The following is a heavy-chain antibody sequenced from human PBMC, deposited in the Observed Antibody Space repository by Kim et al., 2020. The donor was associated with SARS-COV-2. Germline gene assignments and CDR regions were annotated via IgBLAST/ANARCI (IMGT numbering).Heavy chain of an antibody. Sequence: SETLSLTCTVSGGSLVRDYWSWIRQPPGKGLEWIGYVYYTGNTNYNPSLKSRVTISVDTSKNQFSLKLNSVTAADTAVYYCARDGGFSGSETYYVPFDY. CDR1: GGSLVRDY. CDR3: ARDGGFSGSETYYVPFDY. V-gene: IGHV4-59*13. J-gene: IGHJ4*01. D-gene: IGHD3-10*02. CDR2: VYYTGNT.